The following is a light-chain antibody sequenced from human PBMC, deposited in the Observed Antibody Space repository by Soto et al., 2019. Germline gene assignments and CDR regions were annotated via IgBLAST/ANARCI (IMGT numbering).Light chain of an antibody. CDR3: AAWDDSLSGVV. Sequence: QSALTQPASVSGSPGQSITISCTGTSSDVGGYNHVSWYQQHPGKAPKLIIYEVRNRPSGVSNRLSGSKSGNTASLTISGLQADDEADYYCAAWDDSLSGVVFGGGTKVTVL. V-gene: IGLV2-14*01. J-gene: IGLJ2*01. CDR1: SSDVGGYNH. CDR2: EVR.